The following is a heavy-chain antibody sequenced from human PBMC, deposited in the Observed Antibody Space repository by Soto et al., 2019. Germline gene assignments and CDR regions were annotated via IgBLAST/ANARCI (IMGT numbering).Heavy chain of an antibody. CDR3: AKRDCSGGSCYTYYYGMDV. V-gene: IGHV3-23*01. CDR2: ISCSGGST. J-gene: IGHJ6*02. D-gene: IGHD2-15*01. Sequence: EVQLLESGGGLVQPGGSLRLSCGASGFTFSSYAMSWVRQAPGEGLEWVSAISCSGGSTYYADSVKGRFTISRDNSKNALYLQINSLRAEYTAVYYCAKRDCSGGSCYTYYYGMDVWGQGTTVIVS. CDR1: GFTFSSYA.